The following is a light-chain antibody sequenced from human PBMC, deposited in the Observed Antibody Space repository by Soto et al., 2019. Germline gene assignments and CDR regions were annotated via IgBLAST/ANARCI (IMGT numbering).Light chain of an antibody. CDR3: QHYGTSPTWM. J-gene: IGKJ1*01. V-gene: IGKV3-20*01. CDR2: GAS. CDR1: QSITSGY. Sequence: EIVLTQSPGTLSLSPGERATLSCRASQSITSGYLAWYQQKPGQAPRPLIYGASRRASGIPGMFSGSGSGTDFTTSIIRLEPEDFAVYYCQHYGTSPTWMFGQGKKVEVK.